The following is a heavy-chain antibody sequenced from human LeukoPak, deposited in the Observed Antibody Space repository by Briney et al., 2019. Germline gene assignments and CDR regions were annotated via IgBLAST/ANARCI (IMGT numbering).Heavy chain of an antibody. CDR3: AREFSGTSIAARVFDS. CDR2: IHTSGGT. Sequence: SETLSLTCTVSGGSITSYYWTYIRQPAGKGLEWIGRIHTSGGTNYNPSLESRVTMSVDTSKNQFSLNLSSVTAADTAMYYCAREFSGTSIAARVFDSWGQGTLVTVSS. D-gene: IGHD6-6*01. CDR1: GGSITSYY. V-gene: IGHV4-4*07. J-gene: IGHJ4*02.